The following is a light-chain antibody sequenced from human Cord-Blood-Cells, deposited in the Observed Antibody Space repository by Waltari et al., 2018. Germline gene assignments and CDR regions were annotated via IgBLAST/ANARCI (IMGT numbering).Light chain of an antibody. CDR2: KAS. J-gene: IGKJ4*01. Sequence: DIQMTQSPSSLSASAGDRVTITCRASQSISSWLAWYQQKPRKAPKLLIYKASSLESGVPSRFSGSGSGTEFTLTISSLQPDDFATYYCQQYNSYPLTFGGGTKVEIK. V-gene: IGKV1-5*03. CDR3: QQYNSYPLT. CDR1: QSISSW.